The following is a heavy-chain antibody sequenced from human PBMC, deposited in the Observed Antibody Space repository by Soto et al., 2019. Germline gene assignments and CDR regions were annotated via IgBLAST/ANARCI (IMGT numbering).Heavy chain of an antibody. CDR2: LSYDGNNI. V-gene: IGHV3-30-3*01. CDR3: ARGPFGDAAMVTNYFDY. Sequence: QVQLVESGGGVVQPGRSLRLSCAASGFTFSHYAIHWVRQAPGKGLEWVAVLSYDGNNIHYADSVKGRFTVSRDNAKNTLFLQMKRLTTEDTALYYCARGPFGDAAMVTNYFDYWGQGTLVAVSS. CDR1: GFTFSHYA. D-gene: IGHD5-18*01. J-gene: IGHJ4*02.